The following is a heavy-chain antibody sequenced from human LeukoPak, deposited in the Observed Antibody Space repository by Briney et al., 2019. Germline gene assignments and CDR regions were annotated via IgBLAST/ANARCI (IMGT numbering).Heavy chain of an antibody. Sequence: GGSLGLSCAASGFTFSSYGMHWVRQAPGKGLEWVAVISYDGSSEYYADSVQGRFTVARDNSKNTMYLQMNSLRAEDTAAYYCVKDFRDGYNHPSYYFDSWGQGTLVTVSS. D-gene: IGHD5-24*01. CDR1: GFTFSSYG. CDR2: ISYDGSSE. J-gene: IGHJ4*02. V-gene: IGHV3-30*18. CDR3: VKDFRDGYNHPSYYFDS.